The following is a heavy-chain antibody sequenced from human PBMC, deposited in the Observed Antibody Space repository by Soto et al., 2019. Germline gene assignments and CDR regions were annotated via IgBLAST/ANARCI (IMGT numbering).Heavy chain of an antibody. CDR3: AGAGGGSGSYLLNY. J-gene: IGHJ4*02. D-gene: IGHD3-10*01. V-gene: IGHV1-3*01. CDR2: INAGNGNT. Sequence: QVPLVQSGAEVKKPGASVKVSCKGSGYTFTSYAMHWVRQAPGQRLEWMGWINAGNGNTKYSQKFQGRVTITRDTSASTAYMELSSLRSEDTAVYYCAGAGGGSGSYLLNYWGQGTLVTVSS. CDR1: GYTFTSYA.